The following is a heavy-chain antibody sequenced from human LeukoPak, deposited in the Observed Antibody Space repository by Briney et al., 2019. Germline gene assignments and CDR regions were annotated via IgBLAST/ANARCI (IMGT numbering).Heavy chain of an antibody. J-gene: IGHJ4*02. V-gene: IGHV3-9*01. CDR2: ISWNSCSI. CDR1: GFTIDDYT. Sequence: GGSLSLSCSASGFTIDDYTMHWVRQGPGKGMERVSGISWNSCSIGYADSVKGRFTISRDNAKNSLYLQMNSLRAEDTALYYCAKDKSYDSSGSIDYWGQGTLVTVSS. D-gene: IGHD3-22*01. CDR3: AKDKSYDSSGSIDY.